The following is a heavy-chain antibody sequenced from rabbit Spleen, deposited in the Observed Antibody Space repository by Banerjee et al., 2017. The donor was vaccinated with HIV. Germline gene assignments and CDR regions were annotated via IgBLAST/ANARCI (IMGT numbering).Heavy chain of an antibody. CDR2: INAATGKP. CDR3: ARDLVAVIGWNFNL. Sequence: QEQLVESGGGLVQPEGSLTLTCKASGFSFSDRDVMCWVRQAPGKGLEWIACINAATGKPVYATWAKGRFTISRTSSTTVTLRMTSLTAADRATYFCARDLVAVIGWNFNLWGPGTLATVS. D-gene: IGHD1-1*01. CDR1: GFSFSDRDV. J-gene: IGHJ4*01. V-gene: IGHV1S45*01.